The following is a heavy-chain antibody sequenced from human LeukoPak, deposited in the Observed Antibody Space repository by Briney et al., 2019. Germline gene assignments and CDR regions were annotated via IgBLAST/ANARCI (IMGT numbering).Heavy chain of an antibody. J-gene: IGHJ6*02. CDR2: ISWNSGSI. Sequence: GGSLRLSCAASGFTFDDYAMHWVRQAPGKGLEWVSGISWNSGSIGYADSVKGRFTISRDNAKNSLYLQMNSLRAEDTAVYYCARLPDYDFWSGYYTNYYYYGMDVWGQGTTVTVSS. CDR1: GFTFDDYA. CDR3: ARLPDYDFWSGYYTNYYYYGMDV. V-gene: IGHV3-9*01. D-gene: IGHD3-3*01.